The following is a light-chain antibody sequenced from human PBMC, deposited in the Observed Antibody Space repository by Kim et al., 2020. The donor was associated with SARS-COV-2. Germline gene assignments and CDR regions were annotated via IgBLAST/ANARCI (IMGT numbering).Light chain of an antibody. CDR3: QAWDGTTVV. CDR2: QNT. CDR1: NWGNKY. Sequence: VAPGQTASITGSGDNWGNKYVCWYQQKPGQSPVLVIYQNTKRPSGIPERFSGSNSGNTATLTISGTQAMDESDFYCQAWDGTTVVFGGGTQLTVL. V-gene: IGLV3-1*01. J-gene: IGLJ2*01.